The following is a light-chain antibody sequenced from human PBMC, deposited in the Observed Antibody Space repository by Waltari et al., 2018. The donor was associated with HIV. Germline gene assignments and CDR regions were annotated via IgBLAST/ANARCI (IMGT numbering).Light chain of an antibody. V-gene: IGLV1-51*01. CDR3: GTWDSSLSAWV. CDR1: SPNIGNNY. CDR2: DND. J-gene: IGLJ3*02. Sequence: QSVLTQPPSVSAAPGQKVTISCSGSSPNIGNNYVSRYQHLPGTAPKLLIYDNDKRPSGIPDRFSGSKSGTSATLGITGLQTGDEADYYCGTWDSSLSAWVFGGGTKLTVL.